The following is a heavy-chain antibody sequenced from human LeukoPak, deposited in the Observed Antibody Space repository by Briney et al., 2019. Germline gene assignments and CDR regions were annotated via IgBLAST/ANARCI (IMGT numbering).Heavy chain of an antibody. J-gene: IGHJ5*02. Sequence: ASVKVSCKASGYTFTSYYMHWVRQAPGQGLEWMGIINPSGGSTSYAQKFQGRVTMTRDTSTSTVYMELSSLRSEDTAVYYCAREGASLRYFDLLPKWNWFDPWGQGTLVTVSS. CDR2: INPSGGST. CDR1: GYTFTSYY. D-gene: IGHD3-9*01. V-gene: IGHV1-46*01. CDR3: AREGASLRYFDLLPKWNWFDP.